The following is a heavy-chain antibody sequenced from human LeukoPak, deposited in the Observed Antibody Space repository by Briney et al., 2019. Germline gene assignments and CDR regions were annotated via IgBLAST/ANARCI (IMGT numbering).Heavy chain of an antibody. J-gene: IGHJ6*03. CDR1: GFTFSSYG. CDR3: AKGGAMVRGVPFYYYYYMDV. V-gene: IGHV3-23*01. D-gene: IGHD3-10*01. CDR2: ISGSGGST. Sequence: GGSLRLSCAASGFTFSSYGMSWVRQAPGKGLEWVSAISGSGGSTYYADSVKGRFTISRDNSKNTLYLQMNSLRAEDTAVYYCAKGGAMVRGVPFYYYYYMDVWGKGTTVTISS.